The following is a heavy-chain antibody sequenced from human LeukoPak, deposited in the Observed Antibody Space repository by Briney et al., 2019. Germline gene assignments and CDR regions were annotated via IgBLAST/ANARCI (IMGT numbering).Heavy chain of an antibody. CDR3: AREKWLRYYMDV. V-gene: IGHV3-48*01. CDR2: ISSSTI. D-gene: IGHD5-12*01. Sequence: GGSLRLSCAASGLTFSSYSMNWVRQAPGKGLEWVSYISSSTIYYADSVKGRFTISRDNAKNSLYLQMNSLRAEDTAVYYCAREKWLRYYMDVWGKGTTVTVSS. J-gene: IGHJ6*03. CDR1: GLTFSSYS.